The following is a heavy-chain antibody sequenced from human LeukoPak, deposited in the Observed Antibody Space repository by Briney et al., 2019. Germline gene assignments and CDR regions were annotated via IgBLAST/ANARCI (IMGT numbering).Heavy chain of an antibody. J-gene: IGHJ4*02. CDR1: GFTFSSYG. D-gene: IGHD3-10*01. CDR3: ARGVSQWFGESPPLGY. CDR2: IWYDGSNK. Sequence: GGSLRLSCAASGFTFSSYGMHWVRQAPGKGLEWVAVIWYDGSNKYYADSVKGRFTISRDNSKNTLYLQMNSLRAEDTAVYYCARGVSQWFGESPPLGYWGQGTLVTVSS. V-gene: IGHV3-33*01.